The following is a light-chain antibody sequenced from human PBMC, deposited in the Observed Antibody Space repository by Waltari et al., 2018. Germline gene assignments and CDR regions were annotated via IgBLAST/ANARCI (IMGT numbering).Light chain of an antibody. J-gene: IGKJ4*01. V-gene: IGKV3-20*01. CDR1: QSITTNS. CDR3: LQYHISPLT. CDR2: GTS. Sequence: EVVLTQSPGTLSLSPGERATLSCRASQSITTNSLAWYQQQPGQAPRFLLYGTSSRATGIPDRFTGSGSGTDFTLTISRLEPGDFAVYYCLQYHISPLTFGGGTKVEIK.